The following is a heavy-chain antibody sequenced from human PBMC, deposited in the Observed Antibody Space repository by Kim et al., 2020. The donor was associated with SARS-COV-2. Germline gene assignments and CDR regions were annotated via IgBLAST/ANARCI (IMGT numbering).Heavy chain of an antibody. Sequence: GGSLRLSCAASGFTFSSYSMNWVRQAPGKGLEWVSSISSSSSYIYYADSVKGRFTISRDNAKNSLYLQMNSLRAEDTAVYYCASSSDYYDSSERSDYWGQGTLVTVSS. CDR3: ASSSDYYDSSERSDY. D-gene: IGHD3-22*01. CDR2: ISSSSSYI. V-gene: IGHV3-21*04. CDR1: GFTFSSYS. J-gene: IGHJ4*02.